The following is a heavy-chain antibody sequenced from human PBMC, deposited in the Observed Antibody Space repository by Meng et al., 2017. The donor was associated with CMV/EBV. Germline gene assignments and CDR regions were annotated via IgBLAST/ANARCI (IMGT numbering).Heavy chain of an antibody. J-gene: IGHJ6*02. CDR3: ARDGSSYGMDV. V-gene: IGHV3-11*04. CDR2: ISSSGLSI. CDR1: GFTFSDYY. Sequence: GGSLRLSCAASGFTFSDYYMTWIRQAPGKGLEWVSSISSSGLSIYYADSLKGRFTISRDNTKNSLYLQMNGLRAEDTAVYYCARDGSSYGMDVWGQGTTVTVSS.